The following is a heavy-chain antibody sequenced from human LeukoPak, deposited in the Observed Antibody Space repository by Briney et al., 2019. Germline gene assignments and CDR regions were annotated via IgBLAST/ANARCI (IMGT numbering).Heavy chain of an antibody. Sequence: PGGSLRLSCAASGFTFSSYSMNWVRQAPGKGLEWVSSISSSSSYIYYADSVKGRFTISRDNAKNSLYLQMNSLRAEDTAVYYCARDRYGGNSRQIAFDIWGQGTMVTVSS. CDR3: ARDRYGGNSRQIAFDI. J-gene: IGHJ3*02. CDR2: ISSSSSYI. V-gene: IGHV3-21*01. CDR1: GFTFSSYS. D-gene: IGHD4-23*01.